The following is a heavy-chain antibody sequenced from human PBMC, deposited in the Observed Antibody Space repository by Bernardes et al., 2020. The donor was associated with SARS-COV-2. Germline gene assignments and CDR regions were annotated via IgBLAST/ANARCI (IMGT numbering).Heavy chain of an antibody. V-gene: IGHV2-5*02. Sequence: SGPTLVKPTQTLTLTCTFSGFSLSTTGVGVGWIRQPPGTALEWLALIYWDDDRRYSPSVKSRLTIVKDTSKNQVVLTMINVDPVDTGTYYCANRLTRYTWNYVNFDYWGQGILVTVSS. D-gene: IGHD1-7*01. CDR1: GFSLSTTGVG. J-gene: IGHJ4*01. CDR2: IYWDDDR. CDR3: ANRLTRYTWNYVNFDY.